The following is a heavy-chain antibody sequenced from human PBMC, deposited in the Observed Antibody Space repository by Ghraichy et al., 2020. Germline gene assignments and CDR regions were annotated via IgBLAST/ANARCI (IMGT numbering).Heavy chain of an antibody. CDR3: ARSYCSGGSCATPYYGMDV. J-gene: IGHJ6*02. CDR1: GFTFSNYE. Sequence: GGSLRLSCAASGFTFSNYEVNWVRQAPGKGLEWVSYIRSSGSTIFYADSVKDRFTISRDNAKNSLSLQMNSLRAEDTAVYYCARSYCSGGSCATPYYGMDVWGQGTTVTVS. D-gene: IGHD2-15*01. CDR2: IRSSGSTI. V-gene: IGHV3-48*03.